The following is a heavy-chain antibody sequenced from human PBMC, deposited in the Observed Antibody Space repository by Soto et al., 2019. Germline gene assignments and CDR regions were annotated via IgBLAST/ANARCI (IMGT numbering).Heavy chain of an antibody. D-gene: IGHD3-3*01. CDR2: INPNSGGT. Sequence: ETSVKVSCTASGYTFTGYYIHWVRQAPGQGLEWMGWINPNSGGTNYAQKFQGWVTMTRDTSISTAYMELSRLRSDDTAVYYCARELNTIFGVVRTLPHYYGMDVWGQGTTVTVSS. CDR1: GYTFTGYY. CDR3: ARELNTIFGVVRTLPHYYGMDV. J-gene: IGHJ6*02. V-gene: IGHV1-2*04.